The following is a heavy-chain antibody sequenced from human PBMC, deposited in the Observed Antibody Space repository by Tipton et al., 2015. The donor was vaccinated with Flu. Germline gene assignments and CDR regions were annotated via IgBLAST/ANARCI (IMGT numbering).Heavy chain of an antibody. CDR3: ARDRRTYTTGDYPVRYFDF. CDR2: FSFAGGT. CDR1: GGSISSYF. Sequence: TLSLTCTVSGGSISSYFWSWIRQPPGKGLEWIGYFSFAGGTNYNPPLNSRVTISVDTSKTQVSLRLTSVTAADTAVYYCARDRRTYTTGDYPVRYFDFWGPGTLVAVSS. J-gene: IGHJ4*02. V-gene: IGHV4-59*01. D-gene: IGHD4-17*01.